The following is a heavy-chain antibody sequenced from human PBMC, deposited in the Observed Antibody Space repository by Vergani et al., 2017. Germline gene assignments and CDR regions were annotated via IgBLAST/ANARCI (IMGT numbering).Heavy chain of an antibody. CDR3: YTDYHDY. CDR1: GFNISHYY. V-gene: IGHV3-15*01. Sequence: LHLVESGGGFVKPGGSLRLSCSASGFNISHYYMSWIRQAPGKGLEWIGRIRSKNDGGTADYAAPLKGRFTISRDDSKDSAFLLVNNLKTEDTAVYFCYTDYHDYWGQGTLVTVSS. D-gene: IGHD2-2*02. J-gene: IGHJ4*02. CDR2: IRSKNDGGTA.